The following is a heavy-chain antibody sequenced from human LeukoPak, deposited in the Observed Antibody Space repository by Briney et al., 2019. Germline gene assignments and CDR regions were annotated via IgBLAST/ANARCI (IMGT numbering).Heavy chain of an antibody. D-gene: IGHD3-3*01. CDR2: INHSGST. V-gene: IGHV4-34*01. CDR3: ARGTRTIFGVVIPKYYFDY. Sequence: SETLSLTCAVYGGSFSGYYWSWIRQPSGKGLEWIGEINHSGSTNYNPSLKSRVTISVDTSKNQFSLKLSSVTAADTAVYYCARGTRTIFGVVIPKYYFDYWGQGTLVTVSS. J-gene: IGHJ4*02. CDR1: GGSFSGYY.